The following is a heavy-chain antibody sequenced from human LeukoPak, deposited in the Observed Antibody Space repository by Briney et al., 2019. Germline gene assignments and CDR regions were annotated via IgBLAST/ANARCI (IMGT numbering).Heavy chain of an antibody. Sequence: GGSLRLSCAASGFTFSSYAMSWVRQAPGKGLEWVSAISGSGGSTYYADSVKGRFTISRDNSKNTLYLQMNSLRAEDTAVYYCAKDGGGSLEWLPPMDVWGQGTMVTVS. J-gene: IGHJ6*02. D-gene: IGHD3-3*01. V-gene: IGHV3-23*01. CDR3: AKDGGGSLEWLPPMDV. CDR2: ISGSGGST. CDR1: GFTFSSYA.